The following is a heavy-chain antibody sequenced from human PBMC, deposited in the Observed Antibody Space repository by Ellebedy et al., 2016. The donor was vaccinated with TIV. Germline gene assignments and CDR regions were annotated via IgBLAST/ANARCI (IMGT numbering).Heavy chain of an antibody. Sequence: PGGSLRLSCAASGFTFSDFYMSWIRQAPGKGLEWVSYINYSGNTIYYADSVKGRFTISRDNANNSLYLQMNSLRAEDTAVYYCARSIVVVTAGVYDAFDIWGQGTMVTVSS. CDR3: ARSIVVVTAGVYDAFDI. CDR1: GFTFSDFY. J-gene: IGHJ3*02. D-gene: IGHD2-21*02. CDR2: INYSGNTI. V-gene: IGHV3-11*01.